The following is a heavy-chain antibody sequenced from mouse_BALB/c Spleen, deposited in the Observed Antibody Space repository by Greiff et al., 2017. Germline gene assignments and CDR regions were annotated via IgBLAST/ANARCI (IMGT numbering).Heavy chain of an antibody. J-gene: IGHJ3*01. D-gene: IGHD2-14*01. CDR3: TREYYRYDALAY. Sequence: DVQLQESGTVLARPGASVKMSCKASGYTFTSYWMHWVKQRPGQGLEWIGAIYPGNSDTSYNQKFKGEAKLTAVTSTSTAYMELSSLTNEDSAVYYCTREYYRYDALAYWGQGTLVTVSA. V-gene: IGHV1-5*01. CDR1: GYTFTSYW. CDR2: IYPGNSDT.